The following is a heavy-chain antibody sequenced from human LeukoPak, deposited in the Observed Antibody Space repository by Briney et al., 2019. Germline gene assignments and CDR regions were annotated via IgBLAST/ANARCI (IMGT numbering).Heavy chain of an antibody. CDR2: INPSGGST. CDR3: AREAYGSGMYYFDY. D-gene: IGHD3-10*01. CDR1: RYTFTRYY. V-gene: IGHV1-46*01. J-gene: IGHJ4*02. Sequence: GAAVTVSCKASRYTFTRYYMHWLRQPPAQGVAWVGIINPSGGSTSYAQKFQGRVTMTRETSTSTAYMELRRLRSDDTAVYYCAREAYGSGMYYFDYWGQGTLVTVSS.